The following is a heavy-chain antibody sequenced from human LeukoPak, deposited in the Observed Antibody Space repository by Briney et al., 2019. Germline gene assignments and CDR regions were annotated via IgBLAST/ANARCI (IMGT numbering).Heavy chain of an antibody. V-gene: IGHV1-2*02. CDR3: ARLATVPG. D-gene: IGHD6-19*01. J-gene: IGHJ1*01. Sequence: ASVKVSCKASGYTFTGYCLHWVRQAPGQGLEWMGWIHPNSGDTNFAQRFQGRVTMTRDTSISTAYMELTSLRSDDTAVYYCARLATVPGWGQGTLVTVSS. CDR1: GYTFTGYC. CDR2: IHPNSGDT.